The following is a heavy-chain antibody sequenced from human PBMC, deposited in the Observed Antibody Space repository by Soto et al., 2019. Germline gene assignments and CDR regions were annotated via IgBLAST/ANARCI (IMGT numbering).Heavy chain of an antibody. J-gene: IGHJ5*02. CDR2: IYPGDSDT. CDR1: GYSFTSYW. CDR3: ARHEVVVPAAIMGSGGWFDP. D-gene: IGHD2-2*01. Sequence: PGESLKISCKGSGYSFTSYWIGWVRQMPGKGLEWMGIIYPGDSDTRYSPSFQGQVTISADKSISTAYLQWSSLKASDTAMYYCARHEVVVPAAIMGSGGWFDPWGQGXLVTVSS. V-gene: IGHV5-51*01.